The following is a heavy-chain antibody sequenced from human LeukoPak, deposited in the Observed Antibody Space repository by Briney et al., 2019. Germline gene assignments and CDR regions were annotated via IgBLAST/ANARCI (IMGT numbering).Heavy chain of an antibody. Sequence: ASVKVSCKASGYTFTSYYMHWVRQAPGQGLEWMGIINPSGGSTSYAQKFQGRVTMTRDTSTSTVYMELSSLRSEDTAVCYCAIPQGFGGFDPWGQGTLVTVSS. CDR2: INPSGGST. CDR1: GYTFTSYY. D-gene: IGHD3-10*01. V-gene: IGHV1-46*01. CDR3: AIPQGFGGFDP. J-gene: IGHJ5*02.